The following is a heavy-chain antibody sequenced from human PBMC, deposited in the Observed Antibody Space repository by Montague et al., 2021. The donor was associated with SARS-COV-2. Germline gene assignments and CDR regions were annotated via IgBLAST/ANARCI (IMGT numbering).Heavy chain of an antibody. CDR3: ARRYDFYRAEAFDV. V-gene: IGHV2-5*02. J-gene: IGHJ3*01. D-gene: IGHD3-3*01. CDR2: IYWDGDQ. CDR1: GFSLNTDGVG. Sequence: PALVKPTQTLTQTCVFSGFSLNTDGVGVAWIRRPPGKALEWLALIYWDGDQRYSPSLKTRVTITKDTSSNRVVLTMTNLDPVDTATYYCARRYDFYRAEAFDVWGQGTMVTVSS.